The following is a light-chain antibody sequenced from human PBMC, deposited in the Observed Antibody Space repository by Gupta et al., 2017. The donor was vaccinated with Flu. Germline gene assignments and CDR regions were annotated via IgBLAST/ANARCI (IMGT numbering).Light chain of an antibody. CDR2: QVS. CDR3: RQGAHWPPIT. Sequence: DVVLTQSPLSLPVTLGQPASISCRSSQSLIYMNGNIFLNWFHQRPGQAPRRLIYQVSNRDAGVPDRFSGSGSDTDFTLKISRGEAEDVGVYYCRQGAHWPPITFGQGTKLEIK. CDR1: QSLIYMNGNIF. J-gene: IGKJ2*01. V-gene: IGKV2-30*01.